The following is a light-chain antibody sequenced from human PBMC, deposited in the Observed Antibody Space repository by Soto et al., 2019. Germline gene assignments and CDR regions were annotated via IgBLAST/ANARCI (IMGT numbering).Light chain of an antibody. J-gene: IGKJ5*01. Sequence: EIVLTQSPGTLSLSPGETATLSCRASQSVSSNNLAWYHQKPGQTARLLIYGASSRATGIPDRFSGSGSGTFFPLTISRLAPEYFAVYYCQQYDNSITFGHGTRLEIE. CDR2: GAS. CDR1: QSVSSNN. CDR3: QQYDNSIT. V-gene: IGKV3-20*01.